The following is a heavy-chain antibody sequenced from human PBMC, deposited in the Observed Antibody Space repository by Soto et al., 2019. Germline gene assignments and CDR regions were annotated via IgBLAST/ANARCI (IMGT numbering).Heavy chain of an antibody. CDR1: GDSINNANYY. CDR2: IYYTGNT. V-gene: IGHV4-31*03. Sequence: PSETLSLTCTVSGDSINNANYYWSWIRQHPGKGLEWIGYIYYTGNTYYNPSLKSRVTTSVDTSKNQFPLTLNSVTAADAAVYYCARARYSSSWYLDYWGQGTLVTVSS. J-gene: IGHJ4*02. CDR3: ARARYSSSWYLDY. D-gene: IGHD6-13*01.